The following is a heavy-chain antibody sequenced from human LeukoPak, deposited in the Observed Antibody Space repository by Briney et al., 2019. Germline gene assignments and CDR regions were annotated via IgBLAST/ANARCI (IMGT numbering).Heavy chain of an antibody. CDR3: ERVLRFLEWYDAFDI. CDR2: IYDSGST. J-gene: IGHJ3*02. Sequence: SQTLSLTCTVSGGSISSGGYYWSWIRQHPGKGLEWIGYIYDSGSTYYNPALKSRVTISVDTAKNQFSLKLSSVTPADTAVSSCERVLRFLEWYDAFDIWGQGTIVTVSS. D-gene: IGHD3-3*01. CDR1: GGSISSGGYY. V-gene: IGHV4-31*03.